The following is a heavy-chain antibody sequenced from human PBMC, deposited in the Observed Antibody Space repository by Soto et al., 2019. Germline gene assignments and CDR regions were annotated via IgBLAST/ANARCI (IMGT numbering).Heavy chain of an antibody. D-gene: IGHD3-3*01. CDR3: AKELPGDSDFWSGYYPNFDY. CDR1: GFTFSSYA. Sequence: EVQLLESGGGLVQPGGSLRLSCAASGFTFSSYAMSWVRQAPGKGLEWASAISGSGGSTYYADSVKGRFTISRDNSKNTLYLQMSSLRAEDTAVYYSAKELPGDSDFWSGYYPNFDYWGQGTLVAVSS. J-gene: IGHJ4*02. V-gene: IGHV3-23*01. CDR2: ISGSGGST.